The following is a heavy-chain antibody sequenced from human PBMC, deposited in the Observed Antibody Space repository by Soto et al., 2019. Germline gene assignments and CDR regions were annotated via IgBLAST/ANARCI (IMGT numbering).Heavy chain of an antibody. CDR2: ISYDGSNK. D-gene: IGHD3-22*01. CDR1: GFTFSSYG. Sequence: VQLVESGGGVVQPGRSLRLSCAASGFTFSSYGMHWVRQAPGKGLEWVAVISYDGSNKYYADSVKGRFTISRDNSKNTLYLQMNSLRAEDTAVYYCAKARDYDSSGSLGGYWGQGTLVTVSS. V-gene: IGHV3-30*18. J-gene: IGHJ4*02. CDR3: AKARDYDSSGSLGGY.